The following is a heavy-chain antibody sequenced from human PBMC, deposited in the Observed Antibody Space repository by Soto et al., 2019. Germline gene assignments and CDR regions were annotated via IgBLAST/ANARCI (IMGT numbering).Heavy chain of an antibody. Sequence: QVQLVESGGGLVKPGGSLRLSCAASGFTLSDYYMSWIRQAPGKGLEWVSYISSSGSTIYCADSMKGRFTISRDNAKNSLYLQMXXXRXXXXXXXXCARVGPPLDYWGQGTLVTVSS. J-gene: IGHJ4*02. CDR3: ARVGPPLDY. CDR1: GFTLSDYY. D-gene: IGHD2-2*01. CDR2: ISSSGSTI. V-gene: IGHV3-11*01.